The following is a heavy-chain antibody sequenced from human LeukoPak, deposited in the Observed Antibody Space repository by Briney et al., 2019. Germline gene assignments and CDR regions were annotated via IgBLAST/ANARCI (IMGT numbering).Heavy chain of an antibody. CDR2: LYYNAGT. Sequence: PSETLSLTCTVSGVSFSTYYWSWIRQPPGKGLDWIGYLYYNAGTNYNPSLKSRVTMSVDTSKNHFSLRLNSVTAADTAVYYCARAGSGYSFDIWGQGTMVTVSS. CDR1: GVSFSTYY. V-gene: IGHV4-59*01. D-gene: IGHD3-22*01. J-gene: IGHJ3*02. CDR3: ARAGSGYSFDI.